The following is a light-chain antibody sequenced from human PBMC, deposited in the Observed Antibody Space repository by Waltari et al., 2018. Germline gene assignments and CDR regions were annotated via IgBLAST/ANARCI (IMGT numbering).Light chain of an antibody. Sequence: DIVMTQSPDSLAVSLGERATINCKSREILLYITNSENYLTWNQQKPGQPPKLLLYWASSRESGVPDRFSGSGSGTDFTLTIPNVQADDVAVYFCQQHYTTPHTFGQGTRLEIK. J-gene: IGKJ2*01. V-gene: IGKV4-1*01. CDR1: EILLYITNSENY. CDR3: QQHYTTPHT. CDR2: WAS.